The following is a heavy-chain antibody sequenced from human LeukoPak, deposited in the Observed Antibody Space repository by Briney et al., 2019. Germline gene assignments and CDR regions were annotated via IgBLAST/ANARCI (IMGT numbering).Heavy chain of an antibody. D-gene: IGHD4-11*01. CDR3: VRDTGDYSNSHAFDI. Sequence: SETLSLTCTVSGGSISSGGYYWSWIRQHPGKGLEWIGYIYYSGSTYYNPSLKSRVTISVDTSKNQLSLKLSSVTAADTAVYYCVRDTGDYSNSHAFDIWGQGTMVTVSS. CDR2: IYYSGST. J-gene: IGHJ3*02. V-gene: IGHV4-31*03. CDR1: GGSISSGGYY.